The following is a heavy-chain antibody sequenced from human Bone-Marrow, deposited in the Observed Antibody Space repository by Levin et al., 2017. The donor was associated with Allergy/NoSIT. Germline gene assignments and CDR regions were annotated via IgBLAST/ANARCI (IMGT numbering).Heavy chain of an antibody. Sequence: GESLKISCAASGFRFNDYAMSWVRQAPGKGLEWVSAISGSGGPTYYADSVKGRFTLSRDNSKNILYPQTNSLSAEATAVYFCRKDREKGAASRPTSWGQGTLVTVSS. J-gene: IGHJ4*02. CDR2: ISGSGGPT. D-gene: IGHD6-25*01. CDR3: RKDREKGAASRPTS. V-gene: IGHV3-23*01. CDR1: GFRFNDYA.